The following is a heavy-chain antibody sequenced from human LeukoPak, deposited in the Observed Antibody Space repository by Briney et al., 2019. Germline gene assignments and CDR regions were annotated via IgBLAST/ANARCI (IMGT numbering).Heavy chain of an antibody. CDR3: ARAAYCGGDCYSGAGQLSARPHEKYYFDY. D-gene: IGHD2-21*02. Sequence: PGGSLRLSCAASGFTFSDYYMSWIRQAPGKGLEWVSYISSSGSTIYYADSVKGRFTISRDNAKNSLYLQMNSLRAEDTAVYYCARAAYCGGDCYSGAGQLSARPHEKYYFDYWGQGTLVTVSS. CDR1: GFTFSDYY. CDR2: ISSSGSTI. J-gene: IGHJ4*02. V-gene: IGHV3-11*01.